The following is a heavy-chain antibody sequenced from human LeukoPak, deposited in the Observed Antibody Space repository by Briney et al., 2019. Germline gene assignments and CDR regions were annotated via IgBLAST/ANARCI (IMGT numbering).Heavy chain of an antibody. CDR3: ARVEHSSSWYDNWFDP. CDR2: INPSGGST. Sequence: GASVKVSCKASGYTFTSYYMHRVRQAPGQGLEWMGIINPSGGSTSYAQKFQGRVTMTRDTSTSTVYMELSSLRSEDTAVYYCARVEHSSSWYDNWFDPWGQGTLVTVSS. D-gene: IGHD6-13*01. V-gene: IGHV1-46*01. CDR1: GYTFTSYY. J-gene: IGHJ5*02.